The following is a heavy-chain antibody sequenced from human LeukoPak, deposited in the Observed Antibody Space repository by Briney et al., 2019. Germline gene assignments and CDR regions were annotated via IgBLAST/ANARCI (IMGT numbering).Heavy chain of an antibody. CDR3: ARAGYCSGGSCYGSGY. Sequence: GGSLRLSCAASGFTFSSYGMHWVRQAPGKGLEWVAAIWYDGSIQYYADSVKGRFTISRDNSKNTLYLQMDSLRAEDTAVYYCARAGYCSGGSCYGSGYWGQGTLVSVSS. CDR2: IWYDGSIQ. CDR1: GFTFSSYG. D-gene: IGHD2-15*01. V-gene: IGHV3-33*01. J-gene: IGHJ4*02.